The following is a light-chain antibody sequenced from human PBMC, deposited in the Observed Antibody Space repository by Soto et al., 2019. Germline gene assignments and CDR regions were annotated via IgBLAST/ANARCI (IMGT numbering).Light chain of an antibody. Sequence: DLQMTQSPSSLSASVGDRVTITCRASQSISSWLAWYQQKPGKAPNLLIYKASSLKSGVPSRFSGSGSGTEFTLTISSLQPDDFATYYCQQYITDSRTFGQGTKVDIK. J-gene: IGKJ1*01. CDR3: QQYITDSRT. V-gene: IGKV1-5*03. CDR2: KAS. CDR1: QSISSW.